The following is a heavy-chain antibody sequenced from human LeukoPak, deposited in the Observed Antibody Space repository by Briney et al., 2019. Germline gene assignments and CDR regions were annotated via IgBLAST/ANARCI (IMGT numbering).Heavy chain of an antibody. CDR2: INHSGST. Sequence: SETLSLTCAVYGGSFSGYYWSWIRQPPGKGLEWIGEINHSGSTNYNPSLKSRVTISVDTSKNQFSLKLSSVTAADTAVYYCAGDSRSRRNFDYWGQGTLVTVSS. V-gene: IGHV4-34*01. J-gene: IGHJ4*02. D-gene: IGHD6-13*01. CDR1: GGSFSGYY. CDR3: AGDSRSRRNFDY.